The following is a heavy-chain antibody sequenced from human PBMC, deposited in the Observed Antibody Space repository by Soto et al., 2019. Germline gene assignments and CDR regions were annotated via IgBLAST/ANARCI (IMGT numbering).Heavy chain of an antibody. V-gene: IGHV3-23*01. CDR1: GFTFSSYA. CDR2: ISGSGGST. CDR3: AKDREGISVRGVMTLYYYYYMDV. D-gene: IGHD3-10*01. J-gene: IGHJ6*03. Sequence: GGSLRLSCAASGFTFSSYAMSWVRQAPGKGLEWVSAISGSGGSTYYADSVKGRFTISRDNSKNTLYLQMNSLRAEDTAVYYCAKDREGISVRGVMTLYYYYYMDVWGKGTTVTVSS.